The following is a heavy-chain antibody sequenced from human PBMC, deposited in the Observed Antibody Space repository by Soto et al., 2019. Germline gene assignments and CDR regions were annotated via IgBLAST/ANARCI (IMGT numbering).Heavy chain of an antibody. CDR2: NYPVDSDT. J-gene: IGHJ6*02. Sequence: LGESLKISCQGSGYSFPNFWIGWVRQMPGKGLEWMGINYPVDSDTRYNPSFQGQVTISVDKPTSTAYIEWNSLKASDTAMYYCARGSHDVLLGMDVWGQGTTVTVSS. D-gene: IGHD3-10*01. V-gene: IGHV5-51*01. CDR1: GYSFPNFW. CDR3: ARGSHDVLLGMDV.